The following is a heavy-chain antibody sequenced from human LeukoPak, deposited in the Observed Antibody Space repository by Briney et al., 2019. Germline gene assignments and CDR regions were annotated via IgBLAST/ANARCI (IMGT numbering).Heavy chain of an antibody. J-gene: IGHJ4*02. Sequence: ALVKVSCKASGGTFSSYAISWVRQAPGQGLEWMGGIIPIFGTANYAQKFQGRVTITADESTSTAYMELSSLRSEDTAVYYCARAPYSYGLLDLNATPFDYWGQGTLVTVSS. V-gene: IGHV1-69*13. CDR2: IIPIFGTA. CDR1: GGTFSSYA. CDR3: ARAPYSYGLLDLNATPFDY. D-gene: IGHD5-18*01.